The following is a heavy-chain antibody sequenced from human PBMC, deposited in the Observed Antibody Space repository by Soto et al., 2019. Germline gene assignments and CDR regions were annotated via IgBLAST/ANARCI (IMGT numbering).Heavy chain of an antibody. CDR2: IYYSGDT. CDR1: GGSISSDSFY. D-gene: IGHD2-15*01. CDR3: ARNQPQRYCSGGTCRPAYGMDV. V-gene: IGHV4-39*01. Sequence: SETLSLTCTVSGGSISSDSFYWAWIHQPPGKGLEWIGIIYYSGDTYYNPSLAGRLTMSVDTSNQFSLTLRSVTAADTALYYCARNQPQRYCSGGTCRPAYGMDVWGQGTTVTVS. J-gene: IGHJ6*02.